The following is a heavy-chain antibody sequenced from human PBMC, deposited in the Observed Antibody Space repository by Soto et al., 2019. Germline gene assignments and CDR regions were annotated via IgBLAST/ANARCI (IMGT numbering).Heavy chain of an antibody. CDR1: ASIFKGHG. Sequence: QVQLVESVGGVVQPGGSLRLSCAASASIFKGHGMHWVRQAPGKGLEWVAIIRFDGSDEHYGDSVEGRFTISRDNSKNMLHLQMNSLRVEDTAVYYCARDGVGATTFFGFLDYWGQGTLVTVSS. J-gene: IGHJ4*02. V-gene: IGHV3-33*08. CDR2: IRFDGSDE. CDR3: ARDGVGATTFFGFLDY. D-gene: IGHD1-26*01.